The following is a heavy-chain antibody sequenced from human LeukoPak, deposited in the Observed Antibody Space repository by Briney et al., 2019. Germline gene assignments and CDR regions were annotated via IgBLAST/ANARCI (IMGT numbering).Heavy chain of an antibody. D-gene: IGHD3-10*01. J-gene: IGHJ4*02. CDR3: ARETPYGSLTFDY. CDR1: GFIFSDYW. CDR2: THGSEK. V-gene: IGHV3-7*03. Sequence: GGSLRLPCAASGFIFSDYWMSWVRQAPGRGLEWVANTHGSEKYYVDSVKGRFTISRDNAKNSLYLQMNSLRAEDTAVYYCARETPYGSLTFDYWGQGTLVTVSS.